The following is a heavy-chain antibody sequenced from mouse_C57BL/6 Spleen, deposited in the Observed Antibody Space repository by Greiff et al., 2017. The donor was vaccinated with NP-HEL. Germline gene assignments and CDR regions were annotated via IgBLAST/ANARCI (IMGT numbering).Heavy chain of an antibody. D-gene: IGHD2-4*01. V-gene: IGHV14-2*01. Sequence: VQLQQSGAELVKPGASVKLSCTASGFNIKDYYMHWVKQRTEQGLEWIGRIDPEDGETKYAQKFQGKATITADTSSNTAYLQLSSLTSEDTAVYYCARGDYDSPYWYFDVWGTGTTVTVSS. CDR3: ARGDYDSPYWYFDV. J-gene: IGHJ1*03. CDR2: IDPEDGET. CDR1: GFNIKDYY.